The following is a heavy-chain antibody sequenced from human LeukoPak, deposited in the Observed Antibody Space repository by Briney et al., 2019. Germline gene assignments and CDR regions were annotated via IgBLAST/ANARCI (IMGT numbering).Heavy chain of an antibody. CDR3: ARHSDVIGAI. V-gene: IGHV5-51*01. CDR1: GYTFTHQW. Sequence: GESLKTSCKASGYTFTHQWIGWVRQKSGSGLEWMGIIYPRDSDTRYSPSFQGHVSISANTSINTAYLEWSRLEASDTAIYYCARHSDVIGAIWGQRTLVTVSS. CDR2: IYPRDSDT. D-gene: IGHD3-10*01. J-gene: IGHJ4*02.